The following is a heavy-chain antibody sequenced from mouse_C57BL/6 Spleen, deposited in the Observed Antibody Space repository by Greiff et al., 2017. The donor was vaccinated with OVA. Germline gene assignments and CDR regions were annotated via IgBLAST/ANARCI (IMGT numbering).Heavy chain of an antibody. CDR1: GYSITSDY. V-gene: IGHV3-8*01. D-gene: IGHD1-1*02. Sequence: EVQLQESGPGLAKPSQTLSLTCSVTGYSITSDYWHWIRKFPGNKLEYIGYISYSGSTYYNPSLKSRISITLDTAKNQYSRQLNSVTTEDTATYYCARGDTMGYWGQGTTLTVSS. CDR2: ISYSGST. CDR3: ARGDTMGY. J-gene: IGHJ2*01.